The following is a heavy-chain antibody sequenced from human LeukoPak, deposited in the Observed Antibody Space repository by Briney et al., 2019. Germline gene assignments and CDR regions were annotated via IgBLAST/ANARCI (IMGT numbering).Heavy chain of an antibody. CDR1: GFTFSSSA. CDR3: ARAGTPIAVTGDFDY. J-gene: IGHJ4*02. Sequence: PGGSLRLSCAASGFTFSSSAMSWVRQAPGKGLEWVSAISNNGGYTYYADSVQGRFTISRDNSKSTLCLQMNSLRAEDTAVYYCARAGTPIAVTGDFDYWGQGTLVTVSS. V-gene: IGHV3-23*01. D-gene: IGHD6-19*01. CDR2: ISNNGGYT.